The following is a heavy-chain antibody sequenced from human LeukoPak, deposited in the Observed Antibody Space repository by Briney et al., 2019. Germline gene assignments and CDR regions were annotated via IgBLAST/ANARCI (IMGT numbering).Heavy chain of an antibody. J-gene: IGHJ4*02. D-gene: IGHD1-26*01. V-gene: IGHV3-74*01. Sequence: PRGSLRLSCAASGFTFSSNWMHWVRQAPGKGLVWVSRINEDGSTTNYADSVNGRSTIFRDNAKNTLYLQMNSLRAEDTAVYYCVRDLGGRSGHWGQGTLVTVSS. CDR2: INEDGSTT. CDR1: GFTFSSNW. CDR3: VRDLGGRSGH.